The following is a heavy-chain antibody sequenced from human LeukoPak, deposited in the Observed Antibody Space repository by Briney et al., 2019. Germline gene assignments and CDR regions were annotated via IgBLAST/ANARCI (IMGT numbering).Heavy chain of an antibody. J-gene: IGHJ4*02. V-gene: IGHV1-2*06. Sequence: GATVKVSCKASGYTFIHYFIHWVRQAPGQGLEWMGRINSNTGVTEYTQKFQGRVTMTRDTSITTVYMELSSLTSDDSAVHYCARDYSSTSNWELDYWGQGTLVTVSS. CDR3: ARDYSSTSNWELDY. CDR1: GYTFIHYF. D-gene: IGHD7-27*01. CDR2: INSNTGVT.